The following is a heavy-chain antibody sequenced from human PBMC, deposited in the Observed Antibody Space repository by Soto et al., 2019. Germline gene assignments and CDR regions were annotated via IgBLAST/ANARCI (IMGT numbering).Heavy chain of an antibody. Sequence: QLQLQESGPGLVKPSETLSLTCTVSGGSISSSSYYWGWIRQPPGKGLEWIGSIYYSGSTYYKPSLKSRVTISVDTSKNHFSLKLSSVTAADTAVYYCARSGYCSGGSCSRWFDPWGQGTLVTVSS. CDR1: GGSISSSSYY. CDR2: IYYSGST. V-gene: IGHV4-39*02. CDR3: ARSGYCSGGSCSRWFDP. J-gene: IGHJ5*02. D-gene: IGHD2-15*01.